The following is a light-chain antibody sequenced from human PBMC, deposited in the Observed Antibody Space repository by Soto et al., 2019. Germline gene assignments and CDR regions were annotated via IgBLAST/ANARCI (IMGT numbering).Light chain of an antibody. CDR2: AAS. CDR1: QDIRSA. Sequence: AIQLTQSPSSLSASVGDRVTITCRASQDIRSALGWYQQKPGKVPKLLIYAASTLKSGVPSRLRGSGSGTDFTLTISSLQPEDFATYYCLLDFSYFWAFGQGTKVDIK. J-gene: IGKJ1*01. V-gene: IGKV1-6*01. CDR3: LLDFSYFWA.